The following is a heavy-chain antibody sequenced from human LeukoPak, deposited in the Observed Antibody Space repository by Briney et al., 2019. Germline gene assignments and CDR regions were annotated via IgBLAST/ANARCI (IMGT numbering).Heavy chain of an antibody. CDR3: ASKSDTRPFNYFDY. CDR2: IYSAGST. D-gene: IGHD2-21*01. CDR1: GFTVSSNY. J-gene: IGHJ4*02. V-gene: IGHV3-53*01. Sequence: GGSLRLSCAASGFTVSSNYMSWVRQAPGKGLEWVSIIYSAGSTYYADSVKGRFTISRDNSKNTLYLQINNLRAEDTAVYYCASKSDTRPFNYFDYWGQGTLVTVSS.